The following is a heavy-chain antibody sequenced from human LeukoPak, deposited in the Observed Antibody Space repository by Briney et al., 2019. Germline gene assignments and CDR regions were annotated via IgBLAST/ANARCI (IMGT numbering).Heavy chain of an antibody. CDR2: IDPGDSDT. J-gene: IGHJ3*01. Sequence: GESLKTSCKGSGYTFTRHWIGWVRQMPGKGLGLMGIIDPGDSDTRYSPSFQGQVTFSADKSIRMVYLQWSSLKASDTAIYYCARLNDGFDVWGQGTMVSVSS. CDR3: ARLNDGFDV. CDR1: GYTFTRHW. V-gene: IGHV5-51*01.